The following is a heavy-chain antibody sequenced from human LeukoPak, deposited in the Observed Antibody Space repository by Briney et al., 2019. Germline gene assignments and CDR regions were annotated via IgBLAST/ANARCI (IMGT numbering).Heavy chain of an antibody. CDR2: ISGSGGST. CDR3: ARLGYCSGGSCSSFDY. CDR1: GFTFSSYA. J-gene: IGHJ4*02. D-gene: IGHD2-15*01. V-gene: IGHV3-23*01. Sequence: PGGSLRLSCAASGFTFSSYAMSWVRQAPGKGLEWVSAISGSGGSTFYADSVKGRFTISRDNAKNSLYLQMNSLRAEDTAVYYCARLGYCSGGSCSSFDYWGQGTLVTVSS.